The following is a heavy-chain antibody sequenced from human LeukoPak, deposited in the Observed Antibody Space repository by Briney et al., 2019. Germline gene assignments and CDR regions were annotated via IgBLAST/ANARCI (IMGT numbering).Heavy chain of an antibody. Sequence: GGSLRLSCAASGFTFSDYYMSWIRQAPGKGLEWVSYISSSGSTIYYADSVKGRFTISRDNAKNSLYLQMNSLRAEDTAVYYCARVGSSSTSCYTGGWFDPWGQGTLVTVSS. CDR3: ARVGSSSTSCYTGGWFDP. D-gene: IGHD2-2*02. CDR2: ISSSGSTI. CDR1: GFTFSDYY. V-gene: IGHV3-11*01. J-gene: IGHJ5*02.